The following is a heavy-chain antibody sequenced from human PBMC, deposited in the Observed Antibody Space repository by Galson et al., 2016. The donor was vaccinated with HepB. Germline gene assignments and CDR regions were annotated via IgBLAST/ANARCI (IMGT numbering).Heavy chain of an antibody. CDR3: ARVSFRTLGY. J-gene: IGHJ4*02. CDR1: AISRGDCH. V-gene: IGHV4-39*07. Sequence: SETLSLTCTVSAISRGDCHWAFIRQPPGKGLEWIGSFSNSGDTFYNPSLKSRVTMSRDTSKNQFSVSLSSVTAADTAVYFCARVSFRTLGYWGQGTLVTVSS. CDR2: FSNSGDT.